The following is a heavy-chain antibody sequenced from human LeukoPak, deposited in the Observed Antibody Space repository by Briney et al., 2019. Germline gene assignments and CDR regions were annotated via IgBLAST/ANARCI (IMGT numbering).Heavy chain of an antibody. CDR2: IYSGGST. Sequence: GGSLRLSCAASGFAVSSNYMSWVRQAPGEGLEWVSVIYSGGSTYYADSVKGRFTISRHNSKNTLYLQMNSLRAEDTAVYYCARGRDSSGYYAPDYWGQGTLVTVSS. CDR3: ARGRDSSGYYAPDY. D-gene: IGHD3-22*01. J-gene: IGHJ4*02. CDR1: GFAVSSNY. V-gene: IGHV3-53*04.